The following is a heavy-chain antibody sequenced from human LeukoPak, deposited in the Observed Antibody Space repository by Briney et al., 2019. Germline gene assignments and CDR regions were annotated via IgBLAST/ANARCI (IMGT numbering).Heavy chain of an antibody. D-gene: IGHD5-18*01. V-gene: IGHV3-74*01. J-gene: IGHJ5*02. CDR1: GFTFSNYW. Sequence: GGSLRLSCAASGFTFSNYWMHWVRQAPGKGLVWVSRINSDGSSTNYADSVKGRFTISRDNAKNTLYPQMNSLRAEDTAVYYCARDPHGYWWFDPWGQGTLVTVSS. CDR2: INSDGSST. CDR3: ARDPHGYWWFDP.